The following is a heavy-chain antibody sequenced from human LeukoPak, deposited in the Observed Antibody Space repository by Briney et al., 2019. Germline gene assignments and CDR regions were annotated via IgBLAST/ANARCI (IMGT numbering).Heavy chain of an antibody. CDR3: ARAKYYYDSSGGDYFDY. J-gene: IGHJ4*02. CDR2: IYTSGST. D-gene: IGHD3-22*01. CDR1: GGSISSYY. Sequence: SETLSLTCTVSGGSISSYYWSWIRQPAGKGLEWIGRIYTSGSTNYNPSLKSRVTMSVDTSKNQFSLKLSSVTAADTAVYYCARAKYYYDSSGGDYFDYWGQGTLVTVSS. V-gene: IGHV4-4*07.